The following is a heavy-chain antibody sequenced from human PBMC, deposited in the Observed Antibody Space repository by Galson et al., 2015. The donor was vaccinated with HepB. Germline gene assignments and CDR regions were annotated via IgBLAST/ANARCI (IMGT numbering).Heavy chain of an antibody. CDR1: GYTFTSYG. Sequence: SVKVSCKASGYTFTSYGISWVRQAPGQGLEWMGWISAYNGNTNYAQKLQGRVTMTTDTSTSTAYMELRSLRSDDTAVYYCARDILGQWLDTHYYYYYGMDVWGQGTTVTVSS. CDR2: ISAYNGNT. J-gene: IGHJ6*02. CDR3: ARDILGQWLDTHYYYYYGMDV. D-gene: IGHD6-19*01. V-gene: IGHV1-18*01.